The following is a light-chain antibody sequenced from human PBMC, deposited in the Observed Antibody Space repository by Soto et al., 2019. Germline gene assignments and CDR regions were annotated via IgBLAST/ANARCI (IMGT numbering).Light chain of an antibody. Sequence: QSALTQPASVSGSPGQSITISCTGTSSDIGGYNYVSWYQQHPGKAPKLMIYDVSNRPSGVSNRFSGSKSGNTASLTISGLQAEDEADSYCSSYTSSSTLVVLGGGTKLTVL. CDR2: DVS. CDR1: SSDIGGYNY. V-gene: IGLV2-14*01. J-gene: IGLJ2*01. CDR3: SSYTSSSTLVV.